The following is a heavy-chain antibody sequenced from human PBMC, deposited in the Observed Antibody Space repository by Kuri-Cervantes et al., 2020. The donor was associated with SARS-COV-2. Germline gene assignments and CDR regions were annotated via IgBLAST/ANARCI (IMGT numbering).Heavy chain of an antibody. D-gene: IGHD2/OR15-2a*01. CDR3: ARDNGGLSNYYAMDF. CDR1: GYTFTSYA. J-gene: IGHJ6*02. V-gene: IGHV1-3*01. CDR2: INAGNGNT. Sequence: ASVKASCKASGYTFTSYAMHWVRQAPGQRLEWMGWINAGNGNTKYSQKFQGRVTITRDTSTTTAHMELRSLRSDDTAVYFCARDNGGLSNYYAMDFWGQGTTVTVSS.